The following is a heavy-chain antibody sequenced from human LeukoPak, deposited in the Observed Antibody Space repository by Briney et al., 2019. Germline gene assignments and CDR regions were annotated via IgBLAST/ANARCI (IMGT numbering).Heavy chain of an antibody. J-gene: IGHJ5*02. D-gene: IGHD3-10*01. CDR2: IYYSGST. Sequence: SETLSLTCTVSSGSISSYYWSWIRQPAGKGLEWIGYIYYSGSTYYKPSLKSRVTISVDTSKNQFSLKLSSVTAADTAVYYCARGGYYGLGNDFRFDPWGQGTLVTVSS. V-gene: IGHV4-59*01. CDR3: ARGGYYGLGNDFRFDP. CDR1: SGSISSYY.